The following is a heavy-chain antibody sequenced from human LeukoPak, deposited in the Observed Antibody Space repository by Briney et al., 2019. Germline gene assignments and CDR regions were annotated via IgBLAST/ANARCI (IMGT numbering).Heavy chain of an antibody. J-gene: IGHJ6*04. CDR2: ISAYNGNT. CDR1: GYTFTIYG. CDR3: ARDLSGYDLIGMDV. D-gene: IGHD5-12*01. Sequence: GASVKVSCKASGYTFTIYGISWVRQAPGQGLEWMGWISAYNGNTNYAQKLQGRVTMTTDTSTSTAYMELRSLRSDDTAVYYCARDLSGYDLIGMDVWGKGTTVTVSS. V-gene: IGHV1-18*04.